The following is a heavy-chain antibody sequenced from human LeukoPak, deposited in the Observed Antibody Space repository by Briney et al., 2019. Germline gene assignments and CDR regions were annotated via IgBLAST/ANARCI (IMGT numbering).Heavy chain of an antibody. CDR2: ISGYGDYT. Sequence: GGSLRLSCAGSGFTFRSYGMGWVRQAPGKGLEWVSSISGYGDYTYNADSVQGRFTISRDNSKNTLYLQMNSLRAEDAAIYYCATSPDIEASGTLYYLDYWGQGTLVTVSS. D-gene: IGHD1-14*01. V-gene: IGHV3-23*01. CDR3: ATSPDIEASGTLYYLDY. J-gene: IGHJ4*02. CDR1: GFTFRSYG.